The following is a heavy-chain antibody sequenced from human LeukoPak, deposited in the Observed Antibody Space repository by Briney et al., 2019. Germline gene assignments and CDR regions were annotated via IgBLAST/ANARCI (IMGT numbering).Heavy chain of an antibody. V-gene: IGHV3-13*01. D-gene: IGHD3-16*01. CDR3: VRGGEIGLDY. Sequence: GGSLRLSCAASGYTFNTYDMHWVRQTTGQGLEWISSIDSSGGFTYYAGSVKGRFTISRENDKNSLYLHMNSLRVGDTADYSCVRGGEIGLDYWGHGTLVTVSS. CDR2: IDSSGGFT. CDR1: GYTFNTYD. J-gene: IGHJ4*01.